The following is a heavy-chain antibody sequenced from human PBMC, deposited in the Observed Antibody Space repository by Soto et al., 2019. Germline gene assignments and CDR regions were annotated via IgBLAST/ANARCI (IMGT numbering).Heavy chain of an antibody. CDR2: INPNSGGT. CDR1: GYTFTGYY. Sequence: ASVKVSCKASGYTFTGYYMHWVRQAPGQGLEWMGWINPNSGGTNYAQKFQGRITMTRDTSISTAYMELSRLRSDDTAVYYCARPPRQQYYYYGMDVWGQGTTVTVS. CDR3: ARPPRQQYYYYGMDV. J-gene: IGHJ6*02. D-gene: IGHD6-13*01. V-gene: IGHV1-2*02.